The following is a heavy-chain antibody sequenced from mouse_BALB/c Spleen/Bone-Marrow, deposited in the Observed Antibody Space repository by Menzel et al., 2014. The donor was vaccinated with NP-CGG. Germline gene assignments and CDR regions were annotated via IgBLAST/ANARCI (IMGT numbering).Heavy chain of an antibody. J-gene: IGHJ4*01. CDR1: GFTFXSYG. CDR2: INSNGGRT. Sequence: EVKLQESGGGLVQPGGSLKLSCAASGFTFXSYGMSWVRQTPDKRLELVATINSNGGRTYCPDSVKGRFTISRDNAKNTLYLQMSSLKSEDTAMYYCARDSLLRSLYAMDYWGQGTSVTVSS. D-gene: IGHD1-2*01. CDR3: ARDSLLRSLYAMDY. V-gene: IGHV5-6-3*01.